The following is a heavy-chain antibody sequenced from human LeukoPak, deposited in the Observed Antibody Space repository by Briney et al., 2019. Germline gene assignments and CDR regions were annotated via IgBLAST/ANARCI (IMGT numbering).Heavy chain of an antibody. CDR3: AKEVAASYYYYYGMDV. D-gene: IGHD2-15*01. V-gene: IGHV3-30*18. J-gene: IGHJ6*02. Sequence: GGSLRLSCAASGFTFSSYGMHWVRQAPGKGLEWVAVISYDGSNKHYADSVKGRFTISRDNSKNTLYLQMNSLRAEDTAVYYCAKEVAASYYYYYGMDVWGQGTTVTVSS. CDR2: ISYDGSNK. CDR1: GFTFSSYG.